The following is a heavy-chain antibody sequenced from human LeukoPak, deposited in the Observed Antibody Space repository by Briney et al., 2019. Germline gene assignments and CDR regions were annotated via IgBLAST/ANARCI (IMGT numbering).Heavy chain of an antibody. CDR2: IKSKDDGETT. V-gene: IGHV3-15*01. CDR3: CADTVDPLAQIDK. J-gene: IGHJ4*02. Sequence: GGSLRLSCAASRFSFRTSWMSWVCQAPGGGLGWVGRIKSKDDGETTEYAAPVKGRCTISRDDSESMLYLQMMSLKTEDTAVYYCCADTVDPLAQIDKWGQGAQVTVSS. D-gene: IGHD4-11*01. CDR1: RFSFRTSW.